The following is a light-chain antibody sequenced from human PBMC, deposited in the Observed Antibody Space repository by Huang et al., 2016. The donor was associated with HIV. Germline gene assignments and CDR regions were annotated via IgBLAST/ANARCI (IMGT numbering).Light chain of an antibody. V-gene: IGKV1-33*01. CDR3: QHYDNLPYT. CDR2: DES. CDR1: QDISNY. J-gene: IGKJ2*01. Sequence: DIQMTQSPSSLSASVGDRVTITCQASQDISNYLDWYQQKPGKAPKRLIYDESNLETGVPSRFSGSGSGTAFTFTISSLEPEDIATYYCQHYDNLPYTFGQGTKLEI.